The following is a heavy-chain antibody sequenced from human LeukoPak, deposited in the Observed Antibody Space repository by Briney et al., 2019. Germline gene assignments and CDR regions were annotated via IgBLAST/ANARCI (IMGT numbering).Heavy chain of an antibody. D-gene: IGHD3-22*01. J-gene: IGHJ6*02. CDR2: IYPGDSDT. V-gene: IGHV5-51*01. CDR3: ARHRYYYDSSALRYYGMDV. Sequence: GESLKISCKGSGYSFTSYWIGWVRQMPGKGLEWMGIIYPGDSDTRYSPSFQGQVTISADKSISTAYLQWSSLEASDTAMYYCARHRYYYDSSALRYYGMDVWGQGATVTVSS. CDR1: GYSFTSYW.